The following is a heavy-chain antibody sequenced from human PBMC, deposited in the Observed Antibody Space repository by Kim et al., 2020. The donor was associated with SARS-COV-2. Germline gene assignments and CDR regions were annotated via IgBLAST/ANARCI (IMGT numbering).Heavy chain of an antibody. V-gene: IGHV1-18*01. CDR3: ARDHFTPPYSSSHIDY. J-gene: IGHJ4*02. D-gene: IGHD6-13*01. CDR2: ISAYNGNT. CDR1: GYTFTSYG. Sequence: ASVKVSCKASGYTFTSYGISWVRQAPGQGLEWMGWISAYNGNTNYAQKLQGRVTMTTDTSTSTAYMELRSLRSDDTAVYYCARDHFTPPYSSSHIDYWGQGTLVTVSS.